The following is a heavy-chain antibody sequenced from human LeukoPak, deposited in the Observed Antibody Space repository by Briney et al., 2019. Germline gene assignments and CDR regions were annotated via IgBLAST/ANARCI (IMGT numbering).Heavy chain of an antibody. CDR1: GFTFDDYA. V-gene: IGHV3-9*01. CDR2: ISWNSGSI. Sequence: GRSLRLSCAASGFTFDDYAMHWVRQAPGKGLEWVSGISWNSGSIGYADSVKGRFTISRDNAENSLYLQMNSLRAEDTALYYCAKDPSSSIAVAAPPDYWGQGTLVTVSS. J-gene: IGHJ4*02. CDR3: AKDPSSSIAVAAPPDY. D-gene: IGHD6-19*01.